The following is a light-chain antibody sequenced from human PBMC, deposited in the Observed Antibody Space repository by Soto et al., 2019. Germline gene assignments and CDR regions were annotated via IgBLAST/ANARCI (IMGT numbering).Light chain of an antibody. CDR2: GAS. Sequence: EIVMTQSPATLPVSPGERATLSCRASQSVSSNLAWYQQKPGQAPRLLIYGASTRATGIPARFSGSGSGTEFTLTISSLQSEDCAVYYCQQYNNWPFTFGGGTKVEIK. J-gene: IGKJ4*01. V-gene: IGKV3-15*01. CDR1: QSVSSN. CDR3: QQYNNWPFT.